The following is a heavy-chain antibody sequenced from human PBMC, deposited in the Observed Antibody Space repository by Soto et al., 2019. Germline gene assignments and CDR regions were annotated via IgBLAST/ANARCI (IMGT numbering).Heavy chain of an antibody. CDR3: AAGYVRSIAARQP. Sequence: QMQLVQSGPEVKKPGTSVKVSCKASGFTFTSSAVQCVRQARVQRLEWLGWIVVGSGNTNYAQMFQERFTITRDMSTSKAYMELSRLSSEDTAVEYCAAGYVRSIAARQPWGQGPLVTVSS. CDR2: IVVGSGNT. CDR1: GFTFTSSA. J-gene: IGHJ5*02. V-gene: IGHV1-58*01. D-gene: IGHD6-6*01.